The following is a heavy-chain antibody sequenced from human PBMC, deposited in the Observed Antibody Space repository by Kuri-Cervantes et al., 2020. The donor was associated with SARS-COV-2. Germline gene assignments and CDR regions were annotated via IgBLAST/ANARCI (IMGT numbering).Heavy chain of an antibody. J-gene: IGHJ3*02. V-gene: IGHV3-48*01. CDR2: ISSSSTT. Sequence: GGSLRLSCAASGFTFSSYSMNWVRQAPGKGLEWVSYISSSSTTYYADSVKGRFTISRDNAKNSLYLQMNSLRAEDTAVYYCARPYYYDSSGYYLERAFDIWGQGTMVTVSS. D-gene: IGHD3-22*01. CDR1: GFTFSSYS. CDR3: ARPYYYDSSGYYLERAFDI.